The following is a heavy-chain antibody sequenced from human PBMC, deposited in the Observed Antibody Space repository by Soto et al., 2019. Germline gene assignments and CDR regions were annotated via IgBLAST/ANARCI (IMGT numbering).Heavy chain of an antibody. Sequence: SETLSLTCTVSGCSISGYYWSWIRQPPGKGLEWIGFVHYSGSTNYNPFLKSRVTISVDTSKNQFSLKLSSVTAADTAVYYCARRDYGDYEGYAFDIWGQGTMVTVSS. CDR3: ARRDYGDYEGYAFDI. J-gene: IGHJ3*02. V-gene: IGHV4-59*08. D-gene: IGHD4-17*01. CDR1: GCSISGYY. CDR2: VHYSGST.